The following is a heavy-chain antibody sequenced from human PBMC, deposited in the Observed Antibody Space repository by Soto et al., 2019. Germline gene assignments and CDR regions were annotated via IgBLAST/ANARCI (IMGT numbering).Heavy chain of an antibody. CDR3: ARVGPHCGGDCVDY. CDR2: IYHSGST. D-gene: IGHD2-21*02. Sequence: SETLSLTCAVSGGSISSGGYSWSWIRQPPGKGLEWIGYIYHSGSTYYNPSLKSRVTISVDRSKNQFSLKLSSVTAADTAVYYCARVGPHCGGDCVDYWGQGTLVTVSS. V-gene: IGHV4-30-2*01. J-gene: IGHJ4*02. CDR1: GGSISSGGYS.